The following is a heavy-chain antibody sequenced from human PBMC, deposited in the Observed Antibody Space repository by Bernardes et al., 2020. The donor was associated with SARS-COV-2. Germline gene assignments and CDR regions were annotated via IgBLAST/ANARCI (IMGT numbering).Heavy chain of an antibody. CDR2: ISSRSTTI. V-gene: IGHV3-48*01. D-gene: IGHD1-26*01. CDR1: GFIFSEYA. CDR3: ARGRGAVAPMDH. J-gene: IGHJ4*02. Sequence: GGSLRLSCEASGFIFSEYAMNWVRQAPGKGLEWLSYISSRSTTIYVADTVKGRFAISRDNAKNSVYLQMNSRRAEDTAVYYCARGRGAVAPMDHWGQGTLVTVSS.